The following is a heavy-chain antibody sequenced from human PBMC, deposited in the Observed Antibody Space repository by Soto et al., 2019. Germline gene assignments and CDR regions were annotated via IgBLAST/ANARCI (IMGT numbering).Heavy chain of an antibody. V-gene: IGHV3-74*01. D-gene: IGHD3-10*01. J-gene: IGHJ5*02. CDR3: ARGTYYYGSGSYVGWFDP. CDR1: GFSFNNYW. CDR2: INVDGYNT. Sequence: PGGSLRLSCAASGFSFNNYWMHWVRQAPGEGLVWVSRINVDGYNTRYADSVKGRFTISRDDAKNTLYLEMSNLRADDTAVYYCARGTYYYGSGSYVGWFDPWGQGTLVTVSS.